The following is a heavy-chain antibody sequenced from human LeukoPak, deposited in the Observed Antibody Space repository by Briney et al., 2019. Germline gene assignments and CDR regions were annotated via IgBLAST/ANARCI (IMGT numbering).Heavy chain of an antibody. J-gene: IGHJ4*02. D-gene: IGHD6-13*01. CDR2: ISAYNGQT. V-gene: IGHV1-18*04. CDR3: ARAARETSSWYVVY. Sequence: ASVKVSCKASGYTFTSYGITWVRQAPGQGLGWMGWISAYNGQTKYAQKFQGRVSMTTDTSTSTAYMDLWNLESGDTAVYYCARAARETSSWYVVYWGQGTLVTVSS. CDR1: GYTFTSYG.